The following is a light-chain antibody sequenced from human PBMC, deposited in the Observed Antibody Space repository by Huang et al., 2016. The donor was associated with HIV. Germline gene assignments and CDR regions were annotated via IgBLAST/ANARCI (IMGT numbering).Light chain of an antibody. CDR3: QQSQNTPWT. Sequence: DIQMTQSPSSLSASIGDRVTMTCRASHNINSKLNWYQQKPGKAPKLLIFIATYLASGVPSRFSGSGSGTHFTLTINGLQPEDLATYFCQQSQNTPWTFGQGSRLEIK. CDR1: HNINSK. J-gene: IGKJ1*01. CDR2: IAT. V-gene: IGKV1-39*01.